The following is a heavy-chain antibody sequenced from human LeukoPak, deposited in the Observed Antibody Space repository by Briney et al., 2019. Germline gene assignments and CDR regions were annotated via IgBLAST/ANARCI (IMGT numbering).Heavy chain of an antibody. CDR3: TTDSFTEVIPTAEGP. V-gene: IGHV3-15*01. CDR1: GFTFSNAW. J-gene: IGHJ5*02. Sequence: GGSLRLSCAASGFTFSNAWMTWVRQAPGKGLEWVGRIKSKADGGTTDYAAPVKGRFTISRDDSKNTLYLQMNSLKTEDTAVYYCTTDSFTEVIPTAEGPWGQGTLVTVSS. CDR2: IKSKADGGTT. D-gene: IGHD2-2*01.